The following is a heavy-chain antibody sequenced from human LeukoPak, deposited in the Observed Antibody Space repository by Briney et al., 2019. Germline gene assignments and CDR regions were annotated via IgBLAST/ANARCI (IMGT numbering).Heavy chain of an antibody. V-gene: IGHV1-18*01. CDR2: ISGYNGNT. CDR3: ARDSRDYYYYYMDV. Sequence: ASVKVSCKASGYTFGISWVRQAPGQGPEWMGWISGYNGNTNYAQKLQGRVTMTTDTSTSTAYMELRSLRSDDTAVYYCARDSRDYYYYYMDVWGKGTTVTVSS. CDR1: GYTFG. J-gene: IGHJ6*03.